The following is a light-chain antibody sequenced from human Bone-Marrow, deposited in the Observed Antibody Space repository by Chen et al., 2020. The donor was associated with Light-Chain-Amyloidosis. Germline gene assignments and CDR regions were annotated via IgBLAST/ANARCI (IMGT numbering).Light chain of an antibody. Sequence: EIVLTQSPATLSLSPGERATLSCRASQSVARYLAWYQQKPGKAPRLLIYEASNRATGIPARFSGSGSGTDFTLTISSLQREDFAVYYCLQRSYRPPLTFGGGTKVEIK. CDR3: LQRSYRPPLT. CDR2: EAS. V-gene: IGKV3-11*01. J-gene: IGKJ4*01. CDR1: QSVARY.